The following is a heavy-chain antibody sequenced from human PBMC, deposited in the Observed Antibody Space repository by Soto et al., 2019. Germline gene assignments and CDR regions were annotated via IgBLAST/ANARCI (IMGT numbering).Heavy chain of an antibody. CDR1: GYTLSSYG. Sequence: GAPVKVSFQASGYTLSSYGISWVRQAPGQGLEWMGWISAYNGNRNYAQKVQGRVTMTTDTSTNTAYMEVRSLRSDDTAVYYCARDQVGATGDYWGQGTLVTVSS. D-gene: IGHD1-26*01. CDR2: ISAYNGNR. V-gene: IGHV1-18*01. J-gene: IGHJ4*02. CDR3: ARDQVGATGDY.